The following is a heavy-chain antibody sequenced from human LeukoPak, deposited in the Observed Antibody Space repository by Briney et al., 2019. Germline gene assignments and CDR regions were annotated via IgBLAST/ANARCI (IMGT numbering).Heavy chain of an antibody. Sequence: GGSLRLSCAASGFTFSSYAMSWVRQAPGKGLEWVSAISGSGGSTYYADSVKGRFTISRDNSENTLYLQMNSLRAEDTAVYYCAKSRYCSSTSCYPPEAFDIWGQGTMVTVSS. V-gene: IGHV3-23*01. D-gene: IGHD2-2*01. CDR3: AKSRYCSSTSCYPPEAFDI. J-gene: IGHJ3*02. CDR2: ISGSGGST. CDR1: GFTFSSYA.